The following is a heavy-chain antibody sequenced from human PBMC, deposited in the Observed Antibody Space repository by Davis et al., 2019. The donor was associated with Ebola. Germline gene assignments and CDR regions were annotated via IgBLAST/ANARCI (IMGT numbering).Heavy chain of an antibody. CDR1: GFSFSSYT. D-gene: IGHD4-17*01. CDR2: ISSSGNYI. V-gene: IGHV3-21*04. Sequence: GGSLRLSCAASGFSFSSYTMNWVRQAPGKGLEWVSSISSSGNYIYQTDSLKGRFIISRDNAKNSLYLQMNGLRAEDTAVYYCAREYGDYYYYYGMDVWGQGTTVTVSS. J-gene: IGHJ6*02. CDR3: AREYGDYYYYYGMDV.